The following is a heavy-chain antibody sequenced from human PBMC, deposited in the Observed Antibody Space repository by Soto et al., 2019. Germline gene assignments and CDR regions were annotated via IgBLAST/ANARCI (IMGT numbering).Heavy chain of an antibody. V-gene: IGHV3-30-3*01. J-gene: IGHJ6*02. CDR2: ISYDGSNK. CDR3: ARDRAYCSGGSCYSRRYYYYGMDV. D-gene: IGHD2-15*01. Sequence: QVQLVEAGGGVVQPGRSLRLSCAASGFTFSSYAMHWVRQAPGKGLEWVAVISYDGSNKYYADSVKGRFTISRDNSKNTLYLQMNSLRAEDTAVYYWARDRAYCSGGSCYSRRYYYYGMDVWGQGTTVTVSS. CDR1: GFTFSSYA.